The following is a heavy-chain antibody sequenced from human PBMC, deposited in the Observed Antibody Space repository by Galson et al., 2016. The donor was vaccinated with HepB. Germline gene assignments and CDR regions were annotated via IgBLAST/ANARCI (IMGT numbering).Heavy chain of an antibody. V-gene: IGHV3-11*01. CDR2: ISTSANSM. D-gene: IGHD4-17*01. J-gene: IGHJ3*01. CDR3: ARDLPDDSVEYFDVFDL. CDR1: GFTFSDYH. Sequence: SLRLSCAASGFTFSDYHMNWIRQAPGKGLEWISYISTSANSMLYAGSVRGRFSISRDNAKKSLYLQMTNLRAEDTAVYYCARDLPDDSVEYFDVFDLWGQGTMVTVSS.